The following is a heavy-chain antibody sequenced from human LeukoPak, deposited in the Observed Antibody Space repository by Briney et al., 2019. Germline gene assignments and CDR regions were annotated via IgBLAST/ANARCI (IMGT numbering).Heavy chain of an antibody. Sequence: PGGSLRLSCAASGFTFSSYGMHWVRQAPGKGLEWVAVIWYDGSNKYYADSVKGRFTISRDNPKNTLYLQMNSLRAEDTAVYYCARDSEGIQLHLDYWGQGTLVTVSS. J-gene: IGHJ4*02. CDR3: ARDSEGIQLHLDY. CDR1: GFTFSSYG. D-gene: IGHD5-18*01. V-gene: IGHV3-33*01. CDR2: IWYDGSNK.